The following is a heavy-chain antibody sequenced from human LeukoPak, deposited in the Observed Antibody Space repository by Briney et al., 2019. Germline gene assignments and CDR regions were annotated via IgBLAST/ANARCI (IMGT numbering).Heavy chain of an antibody. CDR2: IYYSGST. J-gene: IGHJ4*02. D-gene: IGHD2-15*01. CDR3: AREGDGGNYFDY. Sequence: TLSLTCTVSGGSISSYYWSWIRQPPGKGLEWIGYIYYSGSTNYNPSLKSRVTISVDTSKNQFSLKLSSVTAADTAVYYCAREGDGGNYFDYWGQGTLVTVSS. CDR1: GGSISSYY. V-gene: IGHV4-59*01.